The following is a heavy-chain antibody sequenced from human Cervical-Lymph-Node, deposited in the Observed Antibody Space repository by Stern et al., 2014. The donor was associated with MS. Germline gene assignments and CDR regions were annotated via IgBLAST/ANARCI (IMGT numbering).Heavy chain of an antibody. Sequence: QLVQSGGGLVQPGGSLKLSCVASGIIFSGTSMHWVRQASGKGLEWIGRIRSRANGQTRVYTGSVKGRFTISRDDSKNTAYLQMNSLKTEDTAVYYCVSDGSGWRNWGQGTLVTVSS. J-gene: IGHJ4*02. CDR2: IRSRANGQTR. D-gene: IGHD3-10*01. V-gene: IGHV3-73*01. CDR3: VSDGSGWRN. CDR1: GIIFSGTS.